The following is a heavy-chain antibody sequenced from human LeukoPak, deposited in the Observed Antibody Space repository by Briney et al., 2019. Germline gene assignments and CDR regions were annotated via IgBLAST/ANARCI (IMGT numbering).Heavy chain of an antibody. CDR2: IYTSGST. V-gene: IGHV4-4*08. CDR1: GGSISSYY. CDR3: ARVQGVVVPAAIGGYYFDY. D-gene: IGHD2-2*02. J-gene: IGHJ4*02. Sequence: SETLSLTCTVSGGSISSYYWSWIRQPPGKGLEWIGRIYTSGSTNYNPSLKSRVTISVDTSKNQFSLKLSSVTAADTAVYYCARVQGVVVPAAIGGYYFDYWGQGALVTVSS.